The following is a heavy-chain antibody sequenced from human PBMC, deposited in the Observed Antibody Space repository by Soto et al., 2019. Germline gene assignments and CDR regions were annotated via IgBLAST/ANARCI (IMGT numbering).Heavy chain of an antibody. CDR3: ASSSKALGRGVYVGSPDY. V-gene: IGHV3-53*02. CDR1: GFTVSSSY. D-gene: IGHD1-26*01. J-gene: IGHJ4*02. CDR2: IYADSGT. Sequence: EVQLVETGGGLIQPGGSLRLSCAVSGFTVSSSYMSWVRQTPQKGLEWISIIYADSGTFYADSVKGRFTISRDNAKNILYLQMNSLRAEDTAVYYCASSSKALGRGVYVGSPDYWGQGTLVTVSS.